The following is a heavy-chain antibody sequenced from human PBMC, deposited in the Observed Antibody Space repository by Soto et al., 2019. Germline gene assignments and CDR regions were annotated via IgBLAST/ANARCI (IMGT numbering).Heavy chain of an antibody. CDR3: AKDQNIQLWPRYYYYGMVV. CDR2: ISGSGGST. Sequence: PGGSLRLSCAASGFTFSSYAMSWVRQAPGKGLEWVSAISGSGGSTYYADSVKGRFTISRDNSKNTLYLQMNSLRAEDTAVYYCAKDQNIQLWPRYYYYGMVVWGQGTTVTVSS. CDR1: GFTFSSYA. D-gene: IGHD5-18*01. J-gene: IGHJ6*02. V-gene: IGHV3-23*01.